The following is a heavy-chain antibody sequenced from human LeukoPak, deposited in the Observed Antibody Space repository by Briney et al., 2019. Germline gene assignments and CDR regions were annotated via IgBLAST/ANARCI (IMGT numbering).Heavy chain of an antibody. Sequence: SETLSLTCTVSGGSISSYYWSWIRQTPGKGLEWIGYIYTSGSTNYNPSLKRRVTISVDTSKNQFSLKLSSVTAADTAVYYCARLPARGRFSSGYHPFDRWGQGTLVTVSS. J-gene: IGHJ4*02. CDR1: GGSISSYY. V-gene: IGHV4-4*09. D-gene: IGHD3-22*01. CDR2: IYTSGST. CDR3: ARLPARGRFSSGYHPFDR.